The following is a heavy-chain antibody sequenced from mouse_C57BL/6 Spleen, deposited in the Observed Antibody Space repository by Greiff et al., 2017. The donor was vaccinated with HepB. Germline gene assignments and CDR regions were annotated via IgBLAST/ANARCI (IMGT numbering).Heavy chain of an antibody. J-gene: IGHJ4*01. CDR3: ARGDGSSHEYYAMDY. Sequence: EVQLQQSGPELVKPGASVKISCKASGYTFTDYYMNWVKQSHGKSLEWIGDINPNNGGTSYNQKFKGKATLTVDKSSSTAYMELRSLTSEDSAVYYCARGDGSSHEYYAMDYWGQGTSVTVSS. CDR2: INPNNGGT. V-gene: IGHV1-26*01. D-gene: IGHD1-1*01. CDR1: GYTFTDYY.